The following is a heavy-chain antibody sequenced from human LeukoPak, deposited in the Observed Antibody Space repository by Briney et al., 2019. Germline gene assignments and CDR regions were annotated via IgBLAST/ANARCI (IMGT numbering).Heavy chain of an antibody. CDR1: GGSISSSSYY. Sequence: PSETLSLTCTVSGGSISSSSYYWGWIRQPPGKGLEWIGSIYYSGSTYYNPSLKSRVTISVDTSKNQFSLKLSSVTAADTAVYYCARGRFLEWLVPNYYYYYYMDVWGKGTTVTVSS. CDR3: ARGRFLEWLVPNYYYYYYMDV. V-gene: IGHV4-39*07. D-gene: IGHD3-3*01. J-gene: IGHJ6*03. CDR2: IYYSGST.